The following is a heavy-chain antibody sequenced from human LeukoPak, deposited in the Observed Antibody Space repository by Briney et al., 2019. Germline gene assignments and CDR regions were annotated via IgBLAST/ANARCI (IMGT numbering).Heavy chain of an antibody. J-gene: IGHJ3*01. Sequence: SETLSLTCAVYGGSFSGYYWSWIRQPAGKGLEWIGRIYTSGSTNYNPSLKSRVTMSVDTSKNQFSLKLSSVTAADTAVYYCARDSSPWGAFDLWGQGTMVTVSS. CDR3: ARDSSPWGAFDL. CDR2: IYTSGST. V-gene: IGHV4-4*07. CDR1: GGSFSGYY. D-gene: IGHD1-26*01.